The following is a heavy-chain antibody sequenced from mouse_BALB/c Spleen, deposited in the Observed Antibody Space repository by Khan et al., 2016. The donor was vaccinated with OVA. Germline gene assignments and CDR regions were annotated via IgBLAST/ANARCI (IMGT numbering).Heavy chain of an antibody. CDR3: ARAYYRYDGYYAMDY. CDR2: IWGGGGT. CDR1: GFSLSSYN. Sequence: QMQLEESGPGLVAPSQSLSITCTVSGFSLSSYNIHWVRQPPGKGLEWLGMIWGGGGTDYNSTLKSRLSIRKDNSKSQVLLKMNSLQTDDTAMYYCARAYYRYDGYYAMDYWGQGTSVTVSS. D-gene: IGHD2-14*01. J-gene: IGHJ4*01. V-gene: IGHV2-6-4*01.